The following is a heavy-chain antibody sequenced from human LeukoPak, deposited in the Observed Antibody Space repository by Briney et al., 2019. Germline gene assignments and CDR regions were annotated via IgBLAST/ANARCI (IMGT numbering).Heavy chain of an antibody. D-gene: IGHD3-10*01. CDR1: GFTFSSYA. V-gene: IGHV3-30-3*01. J-gene: IGHJ4*02. Sequence: GGSLRLSCAASGFTFSSYAIHWVRQAPGKGLEWVAVISYDGSNKYYADSVKGRFTISRDNSKNTLYLQMNSLRAEDTAVYYCAREAYYYGSGSYSNFDYWGQGTLVTVSS. CDR3: AREAYYYGSGSYSNFDY. CDR2: ISYDGSNK.